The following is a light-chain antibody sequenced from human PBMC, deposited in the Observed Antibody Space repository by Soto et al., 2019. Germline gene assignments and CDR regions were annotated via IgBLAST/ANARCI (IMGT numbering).Light chain of an antibody. CDR2: LEGSGSY. CDR3: ETWDSNTRV. J-gene: IGLJ1*01. CDR1: SGHSSYI. V-gene: IGLV4-60*02. Sequence: QPVLTQSSSASASLGSSVKLTCTLSSGHSSYIIAWHQQQPGKAPRYLMKLEGSGSYNKGSGVPDRFSGSSSGADRYLTISHLQFEDEADYYCETWDSNTRVFGTGTKLTVL.